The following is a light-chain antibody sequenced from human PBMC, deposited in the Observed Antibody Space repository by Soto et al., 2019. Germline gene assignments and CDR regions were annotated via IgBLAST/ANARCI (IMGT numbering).Light chain of an antibody. CDR1: SSDVGSYNL. CDR3: CSYAGSSTLVV. Sequence: QSALTQPASVSGSPGQSITISCTGTSSDVGSYNLVSWYQQHTGKAPKLMLYEGSKRPSGVSNRFSGSKSGNTASLTISGLQAEDEADYYCCSYAGSSTLVVFGGGTKVTVL. J-gene: IGLJ2*01. V-gene: IGLV2-23*01. CDR2: EGS.